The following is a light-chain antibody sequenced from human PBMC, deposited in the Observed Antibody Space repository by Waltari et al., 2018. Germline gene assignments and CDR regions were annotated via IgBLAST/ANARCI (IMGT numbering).Light chain of an antibody. CDR1: QSITSY. CDR2: AAS. CDR3: QESYSIPLT. V-gene: IGKV1-39*01. J-gene: IGKJ4*01. Sequence: DIQMTQSPSSLSASVGDRVTITCRASQSITSYLNWYQQRPGEAPKLLIYAASSLQSGVPSRFSGSGSGTDFTLTIGSLQREDVATYYCQESYSIPLTFGGGTKVEIK.